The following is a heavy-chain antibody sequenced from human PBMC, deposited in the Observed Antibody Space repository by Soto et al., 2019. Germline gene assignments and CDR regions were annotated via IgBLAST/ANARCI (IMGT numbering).Heavy chain of an antibody. D-gene: IGHD3-9*01. CDR3: ARDSAYDILTGYVDP. J-gene: IGHJ5*02. CDR2: ISAYNGNT. Sequence: ASVKVSCKASGYTFTSYGISWVRQAPGQGLEWMGWISAYNGNTNYAQKLQGRVTMTTDTSTSTAYMELRSLRSDDTAVYYCARDSAYDILTGYVDPWGQGTLVTVSS. CDR1: GYTFTSYG. V-gene: IGHV1-18*01.